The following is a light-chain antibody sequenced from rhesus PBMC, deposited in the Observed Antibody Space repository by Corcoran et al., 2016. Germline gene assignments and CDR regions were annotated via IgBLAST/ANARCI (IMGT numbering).Light chain of an antibody. CDR3: QETSNLWT. J-gene: IGKJ1*01. CDR1: QRVSSK. V-gene: IGKV3-31*02. Sequence: EIVMTQSPATLSLSPGETATISCRTSQRVSSKLAWYQQKPGQAPRPRIYCAPSRATGIPHRFSGSGSGTDFSLTISSLEPEDFAVYYCQETSNLWTFVQGTKVEIK. CDR2: CAP.